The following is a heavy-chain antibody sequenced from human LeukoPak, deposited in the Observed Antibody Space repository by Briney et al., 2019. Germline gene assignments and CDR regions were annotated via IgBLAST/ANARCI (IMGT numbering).Heavy chain of an antibody. D-gene: IGHD3-16*01. CDR1: GYTFTGYY. CDR3: WRDRGGGGSNYFDY. CDR2: INPNSGGT. Sequence: ASVKVSCKASGYTFTGYYIHWVRQAPGQGFEWMGWINPNSGGTNYAQKFQGRVTLTRDTSISTAYMELISLTSDDTAVYYFWRDRGGGGSNYFDYWGQGTLVTVSS. J-gene: IGHJ4*02. V-gene: IGHV1-2*02.